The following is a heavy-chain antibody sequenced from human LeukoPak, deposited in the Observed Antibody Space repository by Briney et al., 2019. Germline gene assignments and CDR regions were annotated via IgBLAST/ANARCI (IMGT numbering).Heavy chain of an antibody. CDR1: GYTFTSYG. J-gene: IGHJ4*02. V-gene: IGHV1-18*04. D-gene: IGHD3-9*01. CDR2: ISAYNGNT. Sequence: ASVKVSCKASGYTFTSYGMSWVRQAPGQGLEWMGWISAYNGNTNYAQKLQGRVTMTTDRSTSTAYMELRSLRSDDTAVYYCARDRRILTGPDYWGQGTLVTVSS. CDR3: ARDRRILTGPDY.